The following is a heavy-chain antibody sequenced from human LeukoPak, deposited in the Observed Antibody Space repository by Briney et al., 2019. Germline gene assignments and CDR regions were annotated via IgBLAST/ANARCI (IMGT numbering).Heavy chain of an antibody. CDR2: IRYDGSKK. Sequence: GGSLRLSCAASGFIFSSYGMHWVRQAPGKGLEWVAFIRYDGSKKYYADSVKGRFTISRDNSKNTLYLQMNSLRAEDTAVYYCANPNYYDSSGYYSDDYWGQGTLVTVSS. D-gene: IGHD3-22*01. CDR1: GFIFSSYG. CDR3: ANPNYYDSSGYYSDDY. J-gene: IGHJ4*02. V-gene: IGHV3-30*02.